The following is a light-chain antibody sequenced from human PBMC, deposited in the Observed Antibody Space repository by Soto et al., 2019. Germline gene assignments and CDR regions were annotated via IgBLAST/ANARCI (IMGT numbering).Light chain of an antibody. CDR3: QQYNDRPPIT. CDR1: QSVDNN. V-gene: IGKV3-15*01. CDR2: GSF. J-gene: IGKJ5*01. Sequence: EIVMTQSPVTLSASPGESATLSCRASQSVDNNVAWYQQGPGQAPRLLIVGSFARATGIPARFSGSGSGSEFTLTISGLQSEDFAVYYCQQYNDRPPITFGQGTRLEIK.